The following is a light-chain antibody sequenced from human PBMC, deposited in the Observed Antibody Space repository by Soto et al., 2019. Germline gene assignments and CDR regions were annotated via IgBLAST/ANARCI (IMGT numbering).Light chain of an antibody. V-gene: IGKV4-1*01. CDR3: QQYYSIPYT. CDR1: QSVLYNSNNKNY. J-gene: IGKJ2*01. CDR2: WAS. Sequence: DIVMTQSPDSLAVSLGERATINCKSSQSVLYNSNNKNYLAWYQQKPGQPPKLLIYWASTRESGVPDRFSGSGSGTDFNLTISSPQAEDVAVYYCQQYYSIPYTFGQGTKLEIK.